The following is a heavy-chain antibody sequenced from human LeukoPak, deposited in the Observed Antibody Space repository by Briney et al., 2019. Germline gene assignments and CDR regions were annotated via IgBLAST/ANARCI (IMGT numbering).Heavy chain of an antibody. CDR2: IYSGGST. CDR3: AKDRGGPAAFDI. CDR1: GFTVSSNY. D-gene: IGHD3-16*01. J-gene: IGHJ3*02. Sequence: GGSLRLSCAASGFTVSSNYMSWVRQAPGKGLEWVSVIYSGGSTYYADSVKGRFTISRDNSKSTLYLQMNSLRAEDTAVYYCAKDRGGPAAFDIWGQGTMVTVSS. V-gene: IGHV3-53*05.